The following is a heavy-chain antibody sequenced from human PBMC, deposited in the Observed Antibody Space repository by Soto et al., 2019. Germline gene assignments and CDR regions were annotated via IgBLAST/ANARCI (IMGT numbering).Heavy chain of an antibody. CDR3: ASGRGITMVRGVSANYFDY. CDR2: ISSSSSYT. Sequence: GGSLRLSCAASGFTFSDYYMSWIRQAPGKGLEWVSYISSSSSYTNYADSVKGRFPISRDNAKNSLYLQMNSLRAEDTAVYYCASGRGITMVRGVSANYFDYWGQGTLVTVSS. J-gene: IGHJ4*02. CDR1: GFTFSDYY. V-gene: IGHV3-11*06. D-gene: IGHD3-10*01.